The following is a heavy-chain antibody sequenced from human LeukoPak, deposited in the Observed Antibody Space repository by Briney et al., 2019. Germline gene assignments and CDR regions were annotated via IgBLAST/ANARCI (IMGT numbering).Heavy chain of an antibody. V-gene: IGHV3-23*01. CDR2: ISGSGGTT. Sequence: GGSLRLSCSSSGFTFSRYAMIWFRQAPGKVLDWVSIISGSGGTTYYADSVKGRFTISRDNSKNTLYMKMNSLRAEDTAVYYCLLQAEDGIRYFENWGQGTLVTVSS. D-gene: IGHD3-9*01. CDR3: LLQAEDGIRYFEN. J-gene: IGHJ4*02. CDR1: GFTFSRYA.